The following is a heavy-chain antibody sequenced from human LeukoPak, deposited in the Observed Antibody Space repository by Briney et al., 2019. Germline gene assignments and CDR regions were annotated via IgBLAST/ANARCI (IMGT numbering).Heavy chain of an antibody. Sequence: GGSLRLSCTASGFTFRNSWMHWVRQTPGKGPVWVSCINTDGNIMRYADSVKGRFTISRDNAKNTLYLQMNSLRVEDTAVYYCARAGGPPTAMGFDPWGQGSLVSVST. D-gene: IGHD2-2*01. CDR1: GFTFRNSW. V-gene: IGHV3-74*01. CDR3: ARAGGPPTAMGFDP. CDR2: INTDGNIM. J-gene: IGHJ5*02.